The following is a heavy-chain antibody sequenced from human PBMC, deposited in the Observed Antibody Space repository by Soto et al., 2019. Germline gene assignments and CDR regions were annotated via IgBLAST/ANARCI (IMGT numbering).Heavy chain of an antibody. CDR3: ARDPPPNYYDSNGLDY. Sequence: GASVKVSCKACGFAFTSSARCWVRQSNGQRLEWIGWIVVGSGNTNYAQKFQERVTITRDMSTSTAYMELSSLRSEDTAVYYCARDPPPNYYDSNGLDYWGQGTLVTVSS. V-gene: IGHV1-58*02. CDR1: GFAFTSSA. J-gene: IGHJ4*02. D-gene: IGHD3-22*01. CDR2: IVVGSGNT.